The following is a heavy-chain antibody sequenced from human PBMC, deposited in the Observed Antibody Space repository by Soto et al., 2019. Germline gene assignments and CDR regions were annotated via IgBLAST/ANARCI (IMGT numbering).Heavy chain of an antibody. D-gene: IGHD6-6*01. CDR3: ARHGNVGIAARHHKVYYYYGMDV. CDR1: GYSFTSYW. V-gene: IGHV5-51*01. Sequence: PRESLKISCKGSGYSFTSYWIGWVRQMPGKGLEWMGIIYPGDSDTRYSPSFQGQVTISADKSISTAYLQWSSLKASDTAMYYCARHGNVGIAARHHKVYYYYGMDVWGQGTTVTVSS. J-gene: IGHJ6*02. CDR2: IYPGDSDT.